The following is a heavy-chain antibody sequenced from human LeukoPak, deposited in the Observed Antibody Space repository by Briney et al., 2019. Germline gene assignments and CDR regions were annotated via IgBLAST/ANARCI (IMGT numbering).Heavy chain of an antibody. CDR2: IYHSGST. J-gene: IGHJ4*02. CDR1: GYSISSGYY. CDR3: ARAQVLLWFGELITSPIDY. D-gene: IGHD3-10*01. V-gene: IGHV4-38-2*01. Sequence: SETLSLTCAVSGYSISSGYYWGWIRQPPGKGLEWIGSIYHSGSTYYNPSLKSRVTISVDTSKNQFSLKLSSVTAADTAVYYCARAQVLLWFGELITSPIDYWGREPWSPSPQ.